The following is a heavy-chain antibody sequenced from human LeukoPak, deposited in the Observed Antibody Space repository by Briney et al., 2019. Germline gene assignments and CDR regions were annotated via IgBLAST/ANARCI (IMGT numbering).Heavy chain of an antibody. CDR2: ISYSGNT. J-gene: IGHJ4*02. CDR3: ARVGYYDSSGYPLGY. CDR1: GGSVSSNNHY. V-gene: IGHV4-30-4*01. Sequence: PSETLSLTCSVSGGSVSSNNHYWTWIRQPPGKGLEWIGYISYSGNTYYNPSLKSRIIISVDTSKNQFSLKLSSVTAADTAVYYCARVGYYDSSGYPLGYWGQGTLVTVSS. D-gene: IGHD3-22*01.